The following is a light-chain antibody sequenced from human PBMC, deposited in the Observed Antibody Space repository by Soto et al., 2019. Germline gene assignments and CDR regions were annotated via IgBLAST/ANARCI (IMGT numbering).Light chain of an antibody. V-gene: IGLV2-8*01. Sequence: QSALTQPPSASGSPGQSVTISCTGSSSDVGGYDYVSWYQQHPGKAPQLLIYEVTKRPSGVPDRFSGSKSGTSASLAITGLQAEDEADYYCQSYDSSLGGNYVFGTGTKVTVL. CDR2: EVT. J-gene: IGLJ1*01. CDR3: QSYDSSLGGNYV. CDR1: SSDVGGYDY.